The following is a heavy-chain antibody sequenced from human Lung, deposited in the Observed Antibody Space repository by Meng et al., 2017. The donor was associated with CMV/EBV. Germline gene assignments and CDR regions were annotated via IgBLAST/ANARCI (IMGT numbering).Heavy chain of an antibody. CDR3: ARDPTVAAAGSNYFDS. D-gene: IGHD6-25*01. V-gene: IGHV1-69*10. J-gene: IGHJ4*02. CDR1: GDTFGYFA. Sequence: SSVNVSCKTSGDTFGYFAISWVRQAPGHGLEWTGGIIPLLTVKNYAQNFQGRVTISADKSTATVYLELTGLRPDDTAVYFCARDPTVAAAGSNYFDSWGQGTLVTVSS. CDR2: IIPLLTVK.